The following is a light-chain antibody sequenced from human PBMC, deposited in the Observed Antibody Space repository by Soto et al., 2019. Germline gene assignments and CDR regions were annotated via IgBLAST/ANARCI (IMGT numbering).Light chain of an antibody. CDR1: QSISSSN. V-gene: IGKV3-20*01. CDR2: GAT. CDR3: QHCGSSSYT. J-gene: IGKJ2*01. Sequence: EIVLTQSPGTLSLSPGEGATLSCRASQSISSSNLAWYQQKPGQAPRLLIFGATRRATGIPDRFSGSGSGTDFTLTISRLEPEDFAVYYCQHCGSSSYTFGLGTILGIK.